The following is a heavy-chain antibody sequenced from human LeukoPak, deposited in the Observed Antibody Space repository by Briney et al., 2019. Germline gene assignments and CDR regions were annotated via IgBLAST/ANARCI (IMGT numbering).Heavy chain of an antibody. D-gene: IGHD2-2*01. CDR3: ARGSSLPGDIVVVPAAQGYYYYMDV. CDR1: GGSFSDYY. CDR2: INHSGST. Sequence: SETLSLTCAVYGGSFSDYYWNWIRQPPGKGLEWIGEINHSGSTNYNPSLKSRVTISVDTSKNQFSLKLSSVTAADTAVYYCARGSSLPGDIVVVPAAQGYYYYMDVWGKGTTVTVSS. J-gene: IGHJ6*03. V-gene: IGHV4-34*01.